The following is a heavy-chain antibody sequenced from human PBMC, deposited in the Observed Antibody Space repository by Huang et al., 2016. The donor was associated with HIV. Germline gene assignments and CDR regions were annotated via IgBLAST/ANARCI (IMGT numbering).Heavy chain of an antibody. CDR2: SNPNTGNT. CDR1: GYTFTNYD. D-gene: IGHD4-17*01. J-gene: IGHJ4*02. CDR3: ARSAYGDLDY. Sequence: QVHLVQSGAEVKKPGASVKVSCKASGYTFTNYDINWVRQAPGRGLEWMGWSNPNTGNTGFAQSVQGRVTMTRKTSITTAYMELTSLTSEDTAVYYCARSAYGDLDYWGLGTLVIVSS. V-gene: IGHV1-8*02.